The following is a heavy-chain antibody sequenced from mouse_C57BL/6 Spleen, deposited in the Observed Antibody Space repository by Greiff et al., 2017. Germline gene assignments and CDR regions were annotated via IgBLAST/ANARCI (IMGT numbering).Heavy chain of an antibody. J-gene: IGHJ3*01. Sequence: QVQLQQSGAELVRPGTSVKLSCKASGYTFTSYWMHWVKQRPGQGLEWIGVIDPSDSYTNYNQKFKGKATLTVDTSSSTAYMQLSSLTSEDSAVYYCARWDVEYDYDGFAYWGQGTLVTVSA. CDR3: ARWDVEYDYDGFAY. CDR2: IDPSDSYT. CDR1: GYTFTSYW. D-gene: IGHD2-4*01. V-gene: IGHV1-59*01.